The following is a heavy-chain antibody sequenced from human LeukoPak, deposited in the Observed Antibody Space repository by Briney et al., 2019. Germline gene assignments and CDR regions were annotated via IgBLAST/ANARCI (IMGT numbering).Heavy chain of an antibody. Sequence: LSGGSLRLSCAASGFTVSSNYMTWVRQAPGKGLEWVSIIYSGGSTSYADSVKGRFTISRDNSKNTLYLQMHSLRAEDTAVYYCARDGTRYCSSTSCYSGYYFYGMDVWGQGTTVTVSS. CDR1: GFTVSSNY. CDR3: ARDGTRYCSSTSCYSGYYFYGMDV. J-gene: IGHJ6*02. CDR2: IYSGGST. V-gene: IGHV3-53*01. D-gene: IGHD2-2*02.